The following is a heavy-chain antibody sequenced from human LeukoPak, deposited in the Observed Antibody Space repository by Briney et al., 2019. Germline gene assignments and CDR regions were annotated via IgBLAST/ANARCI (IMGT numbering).Heavy chain of an antibody. CDR2: ISSSGSTI. Sequence: GGSLRLSCAASGFTVSSYEMNWVRQAPGKGLEWVSYISSSGSTIYYADSVKGRFTISRDNAKNSLYLQMNSLRAEDTAAYYCARDQDRFDYWGQGTLVTVSS. CDR3: ARDQDRFDY. V-gene: IGHV3-48*03. CDR1: GFTVSSYE. J-gene: IGHJ4*02.